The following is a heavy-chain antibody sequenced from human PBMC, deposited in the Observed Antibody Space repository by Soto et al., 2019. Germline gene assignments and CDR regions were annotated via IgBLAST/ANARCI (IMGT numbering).Heavy chain of an antibody. CDR3: AKDGAPPVTEYHYYYAMDV. Sequence: QVQLVESGGGVVQPGRSLRLSCAASGFIFSNFAMHWVRQAPGKGLEWVAVISYDGSDKYYADSVKGRFTISRDNSKNTLYLLMNSLRPEDTAVYYCAKDGAPPVTEYHYYYAMDVWGQGTTVTVSS. V-gene: IGHV3-30-3*01. D-gene: IGHD2-21*02. CDR1: GFIFSNFA. J-gene: IGHJ6*02. CDR2: ISYDGSDK.